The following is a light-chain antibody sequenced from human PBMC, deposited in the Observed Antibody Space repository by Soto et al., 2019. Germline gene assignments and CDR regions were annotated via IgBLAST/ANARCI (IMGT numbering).Light chain of an antibody. J-gene: IGLJ1*01. CDR3: VSFTSSTTYV. V-gene: IGLV2-14*03. CDR1: SSDVGGSNF. Sequence: QSVLTQPASVSASPGQSITISCTGTSSDVGGSNFVSWHQQHPGKPPKLIIYDVATRPSGVSNRFSGSKSGSTASLIISRLQTEDEADYYCVSFTSSTTYVFGSGTKLTVL. CDR2: DVA.